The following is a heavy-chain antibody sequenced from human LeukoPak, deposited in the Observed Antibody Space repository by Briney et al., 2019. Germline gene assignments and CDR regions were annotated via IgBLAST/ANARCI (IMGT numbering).Heavy chain of an antibody. CDR1: GGSISSYY. V-gene: IGHV4-59*08. Sequence: DPSETLSLTCTVSGGSISSYYWSWIRQSPGKGLEWVGYISHSGTTSYNSSLKSRVTISVDTSKNQLSLKLTSVTAADTAVYYCARWDDSAWGFGNWGPGTLVTVSS. CDR2: ISHSGTT. J-gene: IGHJ4*02. CDR3: ARWDDSAWGFGN. D-gene: IGHD6-19*01.